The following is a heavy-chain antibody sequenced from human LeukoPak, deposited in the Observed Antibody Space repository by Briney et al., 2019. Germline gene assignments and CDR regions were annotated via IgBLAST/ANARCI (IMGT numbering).Heavy chain of an antibody. V-gene: IGHV3-7*01. Sequence: PGGSLRLSCAASGFTFSTYWMSWVRQAPGKGLEWVANIKQDGSEKYYVDSVKGRFTISRDNAKNSLYLQMNSLRAEDTAVYYCARIDGNDAFDIWGQGTMVTVSS. J-gene: IGHJ3*02. CDR3: ARIDGNDAFDI. D-gene: IGHD1-26*01. CDR2: IKQDGSEK. CDR1: GFTFSTYW.